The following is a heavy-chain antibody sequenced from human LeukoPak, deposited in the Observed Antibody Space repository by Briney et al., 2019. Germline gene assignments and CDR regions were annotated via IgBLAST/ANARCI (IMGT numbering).Heavy chain of an antibody. D-gene: IGHD3-10*01. J-gene: IGHJ5*02. CDR2: INHSGST. V-gene: IGHV4-39*07. Sequence: PSQTLSLTCTVSGGSISSGSNYWSWIRQPPGKGLEWIGGINHSGSTNYNPSLKSRVTISVDTSKNQFSLKLSSVTAADTAVYYCARDVPFPQCYYGSGSPKLNWFDPWGQGTLVTVSS. CDR1: GGSISSGSNY. CDR3: ARDVPFPQCYYGSGSPKLNWFDP.